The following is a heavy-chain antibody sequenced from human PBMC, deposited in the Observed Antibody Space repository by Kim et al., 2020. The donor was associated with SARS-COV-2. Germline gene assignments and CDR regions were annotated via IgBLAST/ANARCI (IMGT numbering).Heavy chain of an antibody. D-gene: IGHD6-25*01. V-gene: IGHV3-48*03. J-gene: IGHJ6*02. Sequence: GGSPRLSCAASGFTFSSYEMSWVRQAPGKGLEWGSYISSSGNTMYYADSVKGRFTISRDNAKNSLYLQMNSLRAEDTAVYYCARELAAGGMDVWGQGTTVTVSS. CDR2: ISSSGNTM. CDR3: ARELAAGGMDV. CDR1: GFTFSSYE.